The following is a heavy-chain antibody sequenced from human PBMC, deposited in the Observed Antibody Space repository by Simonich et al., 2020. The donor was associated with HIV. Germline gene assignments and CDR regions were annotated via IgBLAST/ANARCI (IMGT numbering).Heavy chain of an antibody. CDR3: ARSLMVGGVYHYYAMDV. D-gene: IGHD1-26*01. CDR1: GYTFTGYF. V-gene: IGHV1-2*06. Sequence: QVQLVQSGAEARKPGASVKVSCKASGYTFTGYFVHWVRQAPGKGLEYLRRINPPSGGTNDAQKFQGRVTMTRDTSITPAYMELSRLRSDDTAVYYCARSLMVGGVYHYYAMDVWGQGTTVTVSS. J-gene: IGHJ6*02. CDR2: INPPSGGT.